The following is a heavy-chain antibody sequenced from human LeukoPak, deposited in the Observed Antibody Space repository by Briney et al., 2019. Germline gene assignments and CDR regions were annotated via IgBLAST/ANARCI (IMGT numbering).Heavy chain of an antibody. D-gene: IGHD3-22*01. V-gene: IGHV3-30*18. J-gene: IGHJ4*02. CDR3: AKDQTHDYYDSSGTSDY. CDR1: GFTFSSYG. CDR2: ISYDGSNK. Sequence: PGGSLRLSCAASGFTFSSYGMHWVRQAPGKGLEWVAVISYDGSNKYYADSVKGRFTISRDNSKNTLYLQMNSLRAEDTAVYYCAKDQTHDYYDSSGTSDYWGQGTMVTVSS.